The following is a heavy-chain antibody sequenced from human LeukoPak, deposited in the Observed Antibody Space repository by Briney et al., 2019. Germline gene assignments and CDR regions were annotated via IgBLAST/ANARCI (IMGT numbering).Heavy chain of an antibody. V-gene: IGHV3-74*01. D-gene: IGHD2-8*01. CDR1: GFTFSSYW. J-gene: IGHJ4*02. CDR2: INIDGSST. CDR3: ARDNGGVDN. Sequence: GGSLILSCVASGFTFSSYWMHWVRQAPGKGLVWVSHINIDGSSTNYADSVKGRFTISRDNAKNTLYLQMSSLRAEDTAIYYCARDNGGVDNWGQGTLVTVSS.